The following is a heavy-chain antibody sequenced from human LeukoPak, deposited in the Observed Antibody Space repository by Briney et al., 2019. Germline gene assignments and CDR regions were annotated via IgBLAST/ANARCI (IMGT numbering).Heavy chain of an antibody. CDR1: GGSISSSSYY. Sequence: SETLSLTCTVSGGSISSSSYYWGWIRQPPGKGLEWIGEINHSGSTNYNPSLKSRVTISVDTSKNQFSLKLSSVTAADTAVYYCARGRGEGRGIAMVRGVRAPSYNWFDPWGHGTQVTVSS. CDR2: INHSGST. D-gene: IGHD3-10*01. J-gene: IGHJ5*02. CDR3: ARGRGEGRGIAMVRGVRAPSYNWFDP. V-gene: IGHV4-39*07.